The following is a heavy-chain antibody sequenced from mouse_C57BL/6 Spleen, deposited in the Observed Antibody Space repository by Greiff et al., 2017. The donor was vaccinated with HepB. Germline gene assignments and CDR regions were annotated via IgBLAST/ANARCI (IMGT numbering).Heavy chain of an antibody. D-gene: IGHD2-5*01. J-gene: IGHJ2*01. V-gene: IGHV1-26*01. Sequence: VQLQQSGPELVKPGASVKISCKASGYTFTDYYMNWVKQSHGKSLEWIGDINPNNGGTSYNQKFKGKATLTVDKSSSTAYMELRSLTSEDSAVYYCARSLAYYSNAYFDYWGQGTTLTVSS. CDR3: ARSLAYYSNAYFDY. CDR2: INPNNGGT. CDR1: GYTFTDYY.